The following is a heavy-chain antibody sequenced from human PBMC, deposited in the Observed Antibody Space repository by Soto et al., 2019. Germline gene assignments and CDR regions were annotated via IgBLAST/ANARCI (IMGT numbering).Heavy chain of an antibody. D-gene: IGHD1-20*01. J-gene: IGHJ3*02. CDR1: GYTFSGYY. CDR2: INPNTDVT. V-gene: IGHV1-2*02. Sequence: ASVKVSCKASGYTFSGYYMHWVRQAPGQGLEWMGWINPNTDVTNYAQRFQGRVTMTRDTSITTAYMELSRLRSDDTAVYYCARDLWGNWNLIDAFDIWGPGTTVTVSS. CDR3: ARDLWGNWNLIDAFDI.